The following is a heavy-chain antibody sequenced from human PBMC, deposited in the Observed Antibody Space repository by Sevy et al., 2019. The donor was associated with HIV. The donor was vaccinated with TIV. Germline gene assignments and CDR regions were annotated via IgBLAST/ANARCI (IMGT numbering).Heavy chain of an antibody. V-gene: IGHV3-23*01. CDR3: AKDLEQQLGPDY. J-gene: IGHJ4*02. CDR1: GFTFSSYD. D-gene: IGHD6-13*01. Sequence: GGSLRLSCAASGFTFSSYDMSCVRQAPGKGLEWVSGISPTGGTTHYAESVKGRFIISRDNSKKTLFLQMNSLRAEDTALYYCAKDLEQQLGPDYWGQGTQVTVSS. CDR2: ISPTGGTT.